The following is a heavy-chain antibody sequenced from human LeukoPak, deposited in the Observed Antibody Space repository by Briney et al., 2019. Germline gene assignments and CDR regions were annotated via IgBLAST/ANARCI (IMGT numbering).Heavy chain of an antibody. Sequence: GGSLRLSCAASGFIFSDYYMSWIRQAPGKGLEWVSYISSSGSTMYYTDSVKGRFTISRDNAKDSLYLQMNCLRAEDTAVYYCARLVGATEYYYYYYMDVWGKGTTVTVSS. J-gene: IGHJ6*03. CDR1: GFIFSDYY. CDR2: ISSSGSTM. V-gene: IGHV3-11*01. D-gene: IGHD1-26*01. CDR3: ARLVGATEYYYYYYMDV.